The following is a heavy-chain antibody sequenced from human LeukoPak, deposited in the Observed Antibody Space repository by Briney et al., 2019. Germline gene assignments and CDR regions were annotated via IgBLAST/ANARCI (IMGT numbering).Heavy chain of an antibody. J-gene: IGHJ4*02. Sequence: GGSLRLSPAASVFSFTRYAMSSVRQAPGEGLEWVSAISGSVGSTYYADSVKGRFTISRDNSKNTPYLQMNSQRAEDTAVYYCAKDWRYYGLVSYYTPDYWGQGTLVSVSS. D-gene: IGHD3-10*01. CDR3: AKDWRYYGLVSYYTPDY. V-gene: IGHV3-23*01. CDR2: ISGSVGST. CDR1: VFSFTRYA.